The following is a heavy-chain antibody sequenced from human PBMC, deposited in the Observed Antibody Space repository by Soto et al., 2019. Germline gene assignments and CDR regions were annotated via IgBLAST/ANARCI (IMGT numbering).Heavy chain of an antibody. D-gene: IGHD2-21*01. CDR3: ARGERLYYAYYGMDV. CDR1: GYNFTMYA. J-gene: IGHJ6*02. Sequence: QVQLVQSGAEVKKPGASVKVSCKSSGYNFTMYAMIWVRQDPGQRPEWMGWINTGNGNTKYSPKLQGRVTITRDTSASTAYMELSSLKSEDTAVYYGARGERLYYAYYGMDVWGQGSTVTVSS. V-gene: IGHV1-3*04. CDR2: INTGNGNT.